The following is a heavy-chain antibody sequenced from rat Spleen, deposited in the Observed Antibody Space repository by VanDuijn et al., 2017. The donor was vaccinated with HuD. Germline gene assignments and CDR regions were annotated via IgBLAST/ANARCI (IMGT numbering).Heavy chain of an antibody. CDR1: GFTFSNYG. CDR3: ARHEYYDGSYYHYFDY. Sequence: EVQLVESDGGLVQPGRSLKLSCAASGFTFSNYGLAWVRQAPKKGLEWVAYISYDGSTTYYRDSVKGRFTISRDNAKSTLYLQMDSLRSEDTATYYCARHEYYDGSYYHYFDYWGQGVMVTVSS. D-gene: IGHD1-12*02. J-gene: IGHJ2*01. V-gene: IGHV5-29*01. CDR2: ISYDGSTT.